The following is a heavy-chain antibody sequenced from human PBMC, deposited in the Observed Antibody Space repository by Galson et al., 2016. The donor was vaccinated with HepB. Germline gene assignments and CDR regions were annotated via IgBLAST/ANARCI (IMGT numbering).Heavy chain of an antibody. CDR3: AKHMMVTSNYFYYGMGV. D-gene: IGHD2-21*02. Sequence: ETLSLTCNVSGASIRSNAHFWGWVRQSPGKGLDWIGSIFDSVSTYYNPSLKSRVVISIDTSNNQFSLKLSSVTAADTAVYFCAKHMMVTSNYFYYGMGVWGQGTTVTVSS. V-gene: IGHV4-39*01. J-gene: IGHJ6*02. CDR1: GASIRSNAHF. CDR2: IFDSVST.